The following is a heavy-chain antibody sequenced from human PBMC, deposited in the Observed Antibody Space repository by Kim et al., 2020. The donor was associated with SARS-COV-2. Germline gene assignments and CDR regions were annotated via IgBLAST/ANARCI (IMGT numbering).Heavy chain of an antibody. CDR1: GFTFSNAW. V-gene: IGHV3-15*01. J-gene: IGHJ4*02. D-gene: IGHD3-10*01. CDR2: IRSNTDGGTK. CDR3: TTDGGAYYYGSGTSLDY. Sequence: GGSLRLSCAASGFTFSNAWMSWVRQAPGKGPEWVGRIRSNTDGGTKDYAASAKGRFTISRDDSTNILYLQMNSVETKDTSVYVWTTDGGAYYYGSGTSLDYWGQGTLVTVSS.